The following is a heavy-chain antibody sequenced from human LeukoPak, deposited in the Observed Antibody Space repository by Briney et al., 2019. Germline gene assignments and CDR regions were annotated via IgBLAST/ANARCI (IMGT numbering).Heavy chain of an antibody. CDR1: GFTFSSYA. CDR3: ARDDHIWFGEWGRNAFDI. Sequence: GGSLRLSCAASGFTFSSYAMHWVRQAPGKGLEYVSAISSNGGSTYYANSVKGRFTISRDNSKNTLYLQMGSLRAEDMAVYYCARDDHIWFGEWGRNAFDIWGQGTMVTVSS. J-gene: IGHJ3*02. CDR2: ISSNGGST. D-gene: IGHD3-10*01. V-gene: IGHV3-64*01.